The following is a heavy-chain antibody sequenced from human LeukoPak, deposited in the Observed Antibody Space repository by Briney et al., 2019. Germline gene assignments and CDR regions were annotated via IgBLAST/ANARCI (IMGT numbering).Heavy chain of an antibody. CDR2: INPSGGSK. V-gene: IGHV1-46*01. CDR3: ARDLGLYGSGSYLWGENYYYYMDV. D-gene: IGHD3-10*01. Sequence: ASVTVSFTASGYTFTIYYMHWVGQAPGQGRGGMGIINPSGGSKSYAQKFQGRVTMTRDMSTSTVYMELSSLRSEDTAVYYCARDLGLYGSGSYLWGENYYYYMDVWGKGTTVTVSS. CDR1: GYTFTIYY. J-gene: IGHJ6*03.